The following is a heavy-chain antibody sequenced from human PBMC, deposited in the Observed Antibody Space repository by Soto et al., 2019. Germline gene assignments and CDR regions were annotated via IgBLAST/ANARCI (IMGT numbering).Heavy chain of an antibody. V-gene: IGHV3-33*01. CDR3: ARDLEYSGYDWDYYMDV. J-gene: IGHJ6*03. Sequence: PGGSLRLSCAASGFTFSSYGMHWVRQAPGKGLEWVAVIWYDGSNKYYADSVKGRFTISRDNSKNTLYLQMNSLRAEDTAVYYCARDLEYSGYDWDYYMDVWGKGTTVTVSS. D-gene: IGHD5-12*01. CDR1: GFTFSSYG. CDR2: IWYDGSNK.